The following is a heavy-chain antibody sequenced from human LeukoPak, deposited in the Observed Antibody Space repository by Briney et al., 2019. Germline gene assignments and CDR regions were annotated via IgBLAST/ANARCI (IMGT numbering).Heavy chain of an antibody. D-gene: IGHD2-21*02. J-gene: IGHJ4*02. CDR2: IKSKTGGGTT. V-gene: IGHV3-15*01. CDR3: TTIRGYCGGDCYGY. Sequence: PGGSLRLSCAASGFTFSNAWMSWVRQAPGKGLEWVGRIKSKTGGGTTDYAAPVKGRFTISRDDSKNTLYLQMNSLKTEDTAVYYCTTIRGYCGGDCYGYWGQGTLVTVSS. CDR1: GFTFSNAW.